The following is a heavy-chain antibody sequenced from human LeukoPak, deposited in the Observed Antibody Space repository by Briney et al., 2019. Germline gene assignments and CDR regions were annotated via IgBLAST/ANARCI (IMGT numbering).Heavy chain of an antibody. CDR1: GYTFTSYD. CDR3: ARHIVGSSADAFDI. Sequence: SVKVSCKASGYTFTSYDINWVRQAPGQGLEWMGGIIPIFGTANYAQKFQGRVTITTDESTSTAYMELSSLRSEDTAVYYCARHIVGSSADAFDIWGQGTMVTVSS. D-gene: IGHD2-15*01. J-gene: IGHJ3*02. CDR2: IIPIFGTA. V-gene: IGHV1-69*05.